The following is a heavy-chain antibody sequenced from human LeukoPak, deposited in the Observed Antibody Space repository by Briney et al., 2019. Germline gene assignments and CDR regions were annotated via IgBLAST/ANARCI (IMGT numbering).Heavy chain of an antibody. Sequence: GGSLRLSCAASGFTVSSNYVSWVRQAPGKGLEWVSVIYSGGSTYYADSVKGRFTISRDNSKNTLYLQMNSLRAEDTAVYYCARDLVGRTCTLGFDYWGQGTLVTVSS. D-gene: IGHD3-16*01. CDR3: ARDLVGRTCTLGFDY. CDR2: IYSGGST. J-gene: IGHJ4*02. V-gene: IGHV3-66*02. CDR1: GFTVSSNY.